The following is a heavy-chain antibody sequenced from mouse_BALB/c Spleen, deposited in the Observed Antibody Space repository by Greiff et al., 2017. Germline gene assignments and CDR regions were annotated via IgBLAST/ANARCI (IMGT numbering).Heavy chain of an antibody. CDR3: ARCYGNYRGGAMDY. Sequence: EVKLMESGPSLVKPSQTLSLTCSVTGDSITSGYWNWIRKFPGNKLEYMGYISYSGSTYYNPSLKSRISITRDTSKNQYYLQLNSVTTEDTATYYCARCYGNYRGGAMDYWGQGTSVTVSS. J-gene: IGHJ4*01. D-gene: IGHD2-1*01. CDR2: ISYSGST. V-gene: IGHV3-8*02. CDR1: GDSITSGY.